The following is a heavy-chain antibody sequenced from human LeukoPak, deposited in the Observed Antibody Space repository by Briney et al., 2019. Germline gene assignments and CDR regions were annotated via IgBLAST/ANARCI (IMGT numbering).Heavy chain of an antibody. Sequence: GGSLRLSCAASGFAFSSYSMNWVRQAPGKGLEWVSAIDSTSNYIYYADSVKGRFTISRDNSKNTLYLQMNSLRAEDTAVYYCARDVALWFGELSPPDYWGQGTLVTVSS. CDR2: IDSTSNYI. CDR3: ARDVALWFGELSPPDY. V-gene: IGHV3-21*01. J-gene: IGHJ4*02. CDR1: GFAFSSYS. D-gene: IGHD3-10*01.